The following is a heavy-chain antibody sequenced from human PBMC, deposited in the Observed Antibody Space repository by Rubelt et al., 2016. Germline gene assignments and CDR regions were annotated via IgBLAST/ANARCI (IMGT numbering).Heavy chain of an antibody. CDR2: ISSGSSTI. V-gene: IGHV3-48*04. CDR3: ARPWSRQTTPAARYYYYYFAMDV. D-gene: IGHD2-2*01. Sequence: GKGLEWVSYISSGSSTIYYADSVKGRFTISRDNAKNSLYLQMNSLRAEDTAVYYCARPWSRQTTPAARYYYYYFAMDVWGQGTTVTVS. J-gene: IGHJ6*02.